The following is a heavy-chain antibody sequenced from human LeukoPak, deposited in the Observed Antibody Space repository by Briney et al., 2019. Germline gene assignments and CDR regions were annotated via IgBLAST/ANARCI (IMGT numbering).Heavy chain of an antibody. V-gene: IGHV3-7*01. CDR2: IKQDESEK. CDR1: GFIFSNYW. D-gene: IGHD1-26*01. Sequence: GGSLRLSCAASGFIFSNYWMTWVRQAPGKGLEWVANIKQDESEKYYMDSVKGRFTISRDNAKNSLYLQMNSLRAEDTAVYYCARFHAPQGELPLTYYFDYWGQGTLVTVSS. CDR3: ARFHAPQGELPLTYYFDY. J-gene: IGHJ4*02.